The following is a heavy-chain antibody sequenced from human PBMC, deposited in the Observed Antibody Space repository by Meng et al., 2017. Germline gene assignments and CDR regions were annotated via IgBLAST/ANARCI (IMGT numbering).Heavy chain of an antibody. CDR3: AREAGY. V-gene: IGHV3-30*01. Sequence: QVLLVASGGGAVQPGRSLGLSCAAAGIAFSSYAMHWVRQAPGKGLEWVAVISYDGSNKYYADSVKGRFTISRDNSKNTLYLQMNSLSAEDTAVYYCAREAGYWGQGTLVTVSS. CDR1: GIAFSSYA. CDR2: ISYDGSNK. J-gene: IGHJ4*02.